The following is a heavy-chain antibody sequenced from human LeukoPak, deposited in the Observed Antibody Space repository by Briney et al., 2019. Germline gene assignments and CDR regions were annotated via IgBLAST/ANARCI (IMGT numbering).Heavy chain of an antibody. J-gene: IGHJ4*02. D-gene: IGHD2-21*02. Sequence: GASVKVSCKASGYTFTNYHINWVRHASGQGLEWMTWINPDTGDKGYARKLQDRVTITTDTSISTAYMELSSLSSEDTAVYFCARTTSMTASGYDYWGQGTLVTVSS. CDR3: ARTTSMTASGYDY. CDR2: INPDTGDK. CDR1: GYTFTNYH. V-gene: IGHV1-8*03.